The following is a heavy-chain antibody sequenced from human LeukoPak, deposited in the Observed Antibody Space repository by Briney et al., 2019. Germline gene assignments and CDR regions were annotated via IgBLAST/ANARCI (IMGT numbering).Heavy chain of an antibody. CDR3: ARLGGSDYCVSTTCHFDY. J-gene: IGHJ4*02. CDR1: GYRFTSYW. CDR2: IYTGDSNT. D-gene: IGHD2-2*01. Sequence: GESLKISCQGSGYRFTSYWIGWVRQLPGKALEWMGIIYTGDSNTKYSPSFQGQVTISVDKSISTAYLQWNSLKASDTAMYYCARLGGSDYCVSTTCHFDYWGQGTPVTVSS. V-gene: IGHV5-51*01.